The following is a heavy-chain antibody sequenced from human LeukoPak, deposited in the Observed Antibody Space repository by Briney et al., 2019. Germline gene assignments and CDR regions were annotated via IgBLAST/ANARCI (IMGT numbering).Heavy chain of an antibody. CDR1: GFVFSTYA. V-gene: IGHV3-30-3*01. Sequence: GRSLRLSCAASGFVFSTYAMHWVRQAPGKGLEWVAVILYDGTNQYYADSVKGRFTISRDNSRNTLYLQMNSLKVEDTAVYYCARDFRDYRDYVAYFGSWGQGTLVTVSS. D-gene: IGHD4-17*01. J-gene: IGHJ4*02. CDR3: ARDFRDYRDYVAYFGS. CDR2: ILYDGTNQ.